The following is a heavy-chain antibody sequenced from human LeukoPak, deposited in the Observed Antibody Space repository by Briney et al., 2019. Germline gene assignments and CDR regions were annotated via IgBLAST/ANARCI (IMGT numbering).Heavy chain of an antibody. CDR3: ARSIVVVPYKPFDP. D-gene: IGHD2-2*01. V-gene: IGHV1-69*13. J-gene: IGHJ5*02. Sequence: SVKVSCKASGGTFSSYAISWVRQAPGQGLEWMGGIIPIFGTANYAQKFQGRVTITADESTSTAYMELSSLRSEDTAVYYCARSIVVVPYKPFDPWGQGTLVTVSS. CDR1: GGTFSSYA. CDR2: IIPIFGTA.